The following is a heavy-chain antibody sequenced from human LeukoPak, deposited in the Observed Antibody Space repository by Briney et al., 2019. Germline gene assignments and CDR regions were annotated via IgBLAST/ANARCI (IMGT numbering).Heavy chain of an antibody. J-gene: IGHJ4*02. Sequence: ASVKVSCKVSGYTLTELSMHWVRQAPGKGLEWMGGFDPEDGETIYAQKFQGRVTMTEDTSTDTAYMELSSLRSEDTAVYYCLLDYYDSSGYSNYWGQGTLVTVSS. CDR1: GYTLTELS. CDR2: FDPEDGET. V-gene: IGHV1-24*01. CDR3: LLDYYDSSGYSNY. D-gene: IGHD3-22*01.